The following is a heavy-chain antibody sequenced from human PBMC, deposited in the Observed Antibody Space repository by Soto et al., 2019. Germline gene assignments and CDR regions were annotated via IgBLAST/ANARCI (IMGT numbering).Heavy chain of an antibody. D-gene: IGHD2-15*01. CDR2: MSYDGTTK. V-gene: IGHV3-30-3*01. CDR1: GFIFSNYV. CDR3: ARQVLWSRYFDY. Sequence: QVQLVESGGGVVQPGRSLRLSCAASGFIFSNYVMYWVRQAPGKGLEWVSFMSYDGTTKYYADSVKGRFTISRDNSKTTLYLQMNSLRPEDTAVYYCARQVLWSRYFDYWGQGTLVTVSS. J-gene: IGHJ4*02.